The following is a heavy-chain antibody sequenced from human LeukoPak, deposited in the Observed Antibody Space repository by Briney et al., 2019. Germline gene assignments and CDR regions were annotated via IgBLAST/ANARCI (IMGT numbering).Heavy chain of an antibody. CDR2: ISGSGGST. J-gene: IGHJ4*02. CDR1: GFTFSSYA. Sequence: PGGSLRLSCAPSGFTFSSYAMSWVRQAPGKGLEWVSAISGSGGSTYYAASVKGRFTISRDNSKNTLYLQMNSLRAEDTAVYYCAKIRWLRPLQEWGQGTLVTVSS. V-gene: IGHV3-23*01. CDR3: AKIRWLRPLQE. D-gene: IGHD5-12*01.